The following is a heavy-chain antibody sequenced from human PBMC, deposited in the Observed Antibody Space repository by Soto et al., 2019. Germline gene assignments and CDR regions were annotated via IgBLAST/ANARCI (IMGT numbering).Heavy chain of an antibody. CDR3: ARALYYYDGSGDYGS. CDR1: GFTFSSYS. J-gene: IGHJ5*02. CDR2: ISSSSSYV. V-gene: IGHV3-21*01. D-gene: IGHD3-22*01. Sequence: GGSLRLSCAASGFTFSSYSMNWVRQAPGKGLEWVSSISSSSSYVYYADSVKGRFTISRDNAKNSLYLQMNSLRAEDTAVYYCARALYYYDGSGDYGSWGQGTLVTVSS.